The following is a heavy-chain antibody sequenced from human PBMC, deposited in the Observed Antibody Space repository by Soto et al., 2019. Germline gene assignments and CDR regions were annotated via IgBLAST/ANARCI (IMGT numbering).Heavy chain of an antibody. CDR3: ARGDYHDTTGPFSDAFDI. Sequence: GSLRLSCAASGFTFNNYWMSWVRQAPGKGLEWVANIKQDGRAAWYVDSVEGRFTISRDNARKSLYLQMNSLRLEDTAMYYCARGDYHDTTGPFSDAFDIWGRGTVVTVS. J-gene: IGHJ3*02. CDR2: IKQDGRAA. D-gene: IGHD3-22*01. V-gene: IGHV3-7*04. CDR1: GFTFNNYW.